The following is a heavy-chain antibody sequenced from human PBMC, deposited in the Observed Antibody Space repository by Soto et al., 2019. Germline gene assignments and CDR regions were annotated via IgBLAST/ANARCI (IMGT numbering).Heavy chain of an antibody. J-gene: IGHJ5*02. Sequence: SETLSLTCAVSGGSISSGGYSWSWIRQPPGKGLEWIGYIYHSGSTYYNPSLKSRVTISVDRSKNQFSLKLSSVTAADTAVYYCARATLTGYRPRPWFDPWGQGTRVTVSS. V-gene: IGHV4-30-2*01. CDR3: ARATLTGYRPRPWFDP. CDR1: GGSISSGGYS. D-gene: IGHD3-9*01. CDR2: IYHSGST.